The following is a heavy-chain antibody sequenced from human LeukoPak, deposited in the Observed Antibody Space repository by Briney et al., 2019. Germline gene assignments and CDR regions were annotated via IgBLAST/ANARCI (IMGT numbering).Heavy chain of an antibody. CDR1: GYTFTSYG. Sequence: ASVKVSCKASGYTFTSYGISWVRQTPGQGLEWMGWISAYNGNTNYAQKLQGRVTMATDTSTSTAYMELRSLRSDDTAVYYCARISPGGLNPYYYYGMDVWGQGTTVTVSS. J-gene: IGHJ6*02. V-gene: IGHV1-18*01. CDR3: ARISPGGLNPYYYYGMDV. CDR2: ISAYNGNT. D-gene: IGHD2-15*01.